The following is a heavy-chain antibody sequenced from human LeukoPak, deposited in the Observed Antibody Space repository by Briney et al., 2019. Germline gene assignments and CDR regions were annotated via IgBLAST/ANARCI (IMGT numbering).Heavy chain of an antibody. D-gene: IGHD3-16*01. J-gene: IGHJ6*03. CDR3: ARRPYVNPIYYYYMDV. V-gene: IGHV1-69*05. CDR1: GGTFSSYA. Sequence: SVKVSCKASGGTFSSYAISWVQQAPGQGLEWMGGIIPIFGTANYAQKFQGRVTITTDESTSTAYMELSSLRSEDTAVYYCARRPYVNPIYYYYMDVWGKGTTVTVSS. CDR2: IIPIFGTA.